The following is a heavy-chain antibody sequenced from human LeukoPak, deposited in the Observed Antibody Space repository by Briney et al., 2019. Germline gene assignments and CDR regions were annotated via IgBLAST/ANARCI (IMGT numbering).Heavy chain of an antibody. Sequence: ASVKVSCKASGYTFTGYYMHWVRQAPGQGLEWMGWINPNSGGTNYAQKFQGRVTMTRDTSISTAYMELSRLRSDDTAVYYCARDIVVVTAILRGWFDPWGQGTLVTVSS. D-gene: IGHD2-21*02. CDR1: GYTFTGYY. V-gene: IGHV1-2*02. CDR3: ARDIVVVTAILRGWFDP. J-gene: IGHJ5*02. CDR2: INPNSGGT.